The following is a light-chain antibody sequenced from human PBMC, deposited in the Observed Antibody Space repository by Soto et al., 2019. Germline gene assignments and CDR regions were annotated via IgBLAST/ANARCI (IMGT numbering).Light chain of an antibody. Sequence: QSALTQPACVSGFPGQSISICCSGTRSDIGAYDLVSWYQQHQGRAPKLIIYEVSHRFSGLSYRFSVSKSGDTASLTISGLQAEDEGDYFCTSFAPARICVFGSGTKVTVL. J-gene: IGLJ1*01. CDR3: TSFAPARICV. CDR1: RSDIGAYDL. V-gene: IGLV2-14*03. CDR2: EVS.